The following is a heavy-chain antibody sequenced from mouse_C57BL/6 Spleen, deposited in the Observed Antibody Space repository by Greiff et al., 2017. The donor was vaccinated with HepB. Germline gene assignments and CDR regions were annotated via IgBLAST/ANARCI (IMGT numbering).Heavy chain of an antibody. CDR3: ARRGYGSSYGFAY. V-gene: IGHV1-47*01. CDR1: GYTFTTYP. Sequence: QVQLKQSGAELVKPGASVKMSCKASGYTFTTYPIEWMKQNHGRSLEWIGNFHPYNDDTKYNEKFKGKATLTVEKSSSTVYLELSRLTSDDSAVYHCARRGYGSSYGFAYWGQGTLVTVSA. CDR2: FHPYNDDT. J-gene: IGHJ3*01. D-gene: IGHD1-1*01.